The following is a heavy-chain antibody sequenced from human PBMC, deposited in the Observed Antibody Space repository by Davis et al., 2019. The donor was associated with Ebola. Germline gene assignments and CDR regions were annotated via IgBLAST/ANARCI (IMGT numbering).Heavy chain of an antibody. V-gene: IGHV3-30*04. CDR3: AKDAPGQNYYDSSFPDY. D-gene: IGHD3-22*01. CDR2: ISYDGSYK. J-gene: IGHJ4*02. CDR1: GFTFSSYA. Sequence: GESLKISCAASGFTFSSYAMHWVRQAPGKGLEWVAVISYDGSYKYYADSVKGRFTISRDNSKNTLYLQMNSLRAEDTAVYYCAKDAPGQNYYDSSFPDYWGQGTLVTVSS.